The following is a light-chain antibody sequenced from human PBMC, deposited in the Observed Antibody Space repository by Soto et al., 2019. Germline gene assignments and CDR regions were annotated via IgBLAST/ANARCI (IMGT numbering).Light chain of an antibody. V-gene: IGKV3-15*01. CDR3: QQYNNWPPLT. CDR2: GAS. Sequence: IVLTHSPDTLSLSPAESATLSCRASRSLRSNLAWYQQKPGQARRRLSDGASTRATGIPGRFSGSGSGTEFTLTISSLQSEDFAVYYCQQYNNWPPLTFGGGTKVDIK. J-gene: IGKJ4*01. CDR1: RSLRSN.